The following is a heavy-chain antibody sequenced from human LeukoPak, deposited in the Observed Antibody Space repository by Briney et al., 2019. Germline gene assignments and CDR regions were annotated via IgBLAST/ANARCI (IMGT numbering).Heavy chain of an antibody. Sequence: RGESLKISCKGTGYSFTSYWIGWVRQMPGKGLEWMGIIYPGDSDTRYSPSFQGQVTISADKSISTAYLQWSSLKASDTAMYYCARGWYYYDSSGYYNWFDPWGQGTLVTVSS. J-gene: IGHJ5*02. D-gene: IGHD3-22*01. CDR1: GYSFTSYW. CDR2: IYPGDSDT. V-gene: IGHV5-51*01. CDR3: ARGWYYYDSSGYYNWFDP.